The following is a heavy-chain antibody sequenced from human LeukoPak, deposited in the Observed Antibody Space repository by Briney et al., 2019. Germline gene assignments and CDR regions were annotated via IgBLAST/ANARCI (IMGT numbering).Heavy chain of an antibody. V-gene: IGHV1-8*01. CDR1: GYTFTSYD. CDR3: ARGLTRVRGVMVY. D-gene: IGHD3-10*01. CDR2: MNPNSGNT. Sequence: ASVTVSCKASGYTFTSYDINWVRQAPGQGLEWMGWMNPNSGNTGYAQKFQGRVTMTRNTSISTAYMELSSLRSEDTAVYYCARGLTRVRGVMVYWGQGTLVTVSS. J-gene: IGHJ4*02.